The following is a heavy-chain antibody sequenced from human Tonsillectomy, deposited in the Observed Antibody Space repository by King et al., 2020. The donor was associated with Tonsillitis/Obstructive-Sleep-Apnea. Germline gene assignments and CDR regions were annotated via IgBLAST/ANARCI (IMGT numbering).Heavy chain of an antibody. J-gene: IGHJ4*02. Sequence: VQLVESGGGLIQPGGSLRLSCAASGFTVSSNYMSWVRQAPGKGLEWVSVIYSGGSTYYADSVKGRFTISRDNSKNTLYLQMNSLRAEDTAVYYCARDRGGHSCGLALDYWGQATRVTVSA. CDR3: ARDRGGHSCGLALDY. CDR1: GFTVSSNY. CDR2: IYSGGST. V-gene: IGHV3-53*01. D-gene: IGHD5-18*01.